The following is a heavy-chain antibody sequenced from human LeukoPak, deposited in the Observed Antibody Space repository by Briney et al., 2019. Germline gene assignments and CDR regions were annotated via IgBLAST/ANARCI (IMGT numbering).Heavy chain of an antibody. CDR1: GFTFSSYS. J-gene: IGHJ4*02. V-gene: IGHV3-21*01. CDR2: ISSSSSYI. D-gene: IGHD4-17*01. CDR3: ARGGNWDYGDYFDY. Sequence: GGSLRLSCAASGFTFSSYSMNWVRQAPGKGLEWVSSISSSSSYIYYADSVKGRLTISRDNAKNSLYLQVNSPRAEDTAVYYCARGGNWDYGDYFDYWGQGTLVTVSS.